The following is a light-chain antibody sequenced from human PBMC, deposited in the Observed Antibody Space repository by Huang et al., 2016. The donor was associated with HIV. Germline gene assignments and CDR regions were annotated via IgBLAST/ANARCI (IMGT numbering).Light chain of an antibody. CDR1: QGLANY. V-gene: IGKV3D-11*01. CDR3: QQRGNWQLT. Sequence: EIVLTKSPATLSLSPGERATLSCRASQGLANYLAWYHQKPGQAPRLLIYDASKRATGIPARFSGSGSGTDFTLTISSLEPEDFAVYYCQQRGNWQLTFGGGTKVEIK. CDR2: DAS. J-gene: IGKJ4*01.